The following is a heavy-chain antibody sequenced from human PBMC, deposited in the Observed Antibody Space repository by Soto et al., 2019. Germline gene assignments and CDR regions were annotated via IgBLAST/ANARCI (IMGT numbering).Heavy chain of an antibody. CDR1: GYTSTSYG. V-gene: IGHV1-18*01. CDR2: ISAYNGNT. D-gene: IGHD1-1*01. J-gene: IGHJ6*03. Sequence: ASVKVSCKASGYTSTSYGIIWVRQAPGQGLEWMGWISAYNGNTNYAQKLQGRVTMTTDTSTSTAYMELRSLRSDDTAVYYCARVDNWDLRSDYYYMDVWGKGTTVTVSS. CDR3: ARVDNWDLRSDYYYMDV.